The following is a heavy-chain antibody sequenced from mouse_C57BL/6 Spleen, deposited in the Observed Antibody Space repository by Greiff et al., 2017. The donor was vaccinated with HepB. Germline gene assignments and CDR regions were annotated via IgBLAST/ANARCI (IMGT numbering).Heavy chain of an antibody. CDR2: INPSSGYT. J-gene: IGHJ2*01. Sequence: VQLQQSGAELAKPGASVKLSCKASGYTFTSYWMHWVKQRPGQGLEWIGYINPSSGYTKYNQKFKDKATLTADKSSNTAYMQLSSLTYEDSAVYYCARGKELGLYWGQGTTLTVSS. CDR3: ARGKELGLY. V-gene: IGHV1-7*01. D-gene: IGHD4-1*01. CDR1: GYTFTSYW.